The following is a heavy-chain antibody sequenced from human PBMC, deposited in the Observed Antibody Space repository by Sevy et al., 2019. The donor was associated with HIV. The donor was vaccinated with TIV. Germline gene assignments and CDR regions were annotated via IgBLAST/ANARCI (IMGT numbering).Heavy chain of an antibody. CDR1: GFTFSSYA. J-gene: IGHJ6*03. CDR3: AKDRGSSWSFNWFDPWGQGTLVTVSSGWTFCHCDYYYSYYMDV. Sequence: GGSLRLSCAASGFTFSSYAMSWVRQAPGKGLEWVSAISGSGGSTYYADSMKGRFTISRDNSKNTVSLQMNSLRVEDSAVYYCAKDRGSSWSFNWFDPWGQGTLVTVSSGWTFCHCDYYYSYYMDVWGKGTTVTVS. V-gene: IGHV3-23*01. CDR2: ISGSGGST. D-gene: IGHD6-13*01.